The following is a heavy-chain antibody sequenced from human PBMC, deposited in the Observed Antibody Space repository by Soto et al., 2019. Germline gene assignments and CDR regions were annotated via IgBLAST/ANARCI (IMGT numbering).Heavy chain of an antibody. V-gene: IGHV3-48*01. Sequence: GGTMRLSCAASGLTFSTYSMNWVRQAPGKGQERVSYISSSSSTIFYTDSVKGRFTVSRDNAKNSLYLQMNSLRAEDTAVYYFARPTYYYDSSGPPAYWGQGTLVTVSS. CDR2: ISSSSSTI. D-gene: IGHD3-22*01. CDR3: ARPTYYYDSSGPPAY. J-gene: IGHJ4*02. CDR1: GLTFSTYS.